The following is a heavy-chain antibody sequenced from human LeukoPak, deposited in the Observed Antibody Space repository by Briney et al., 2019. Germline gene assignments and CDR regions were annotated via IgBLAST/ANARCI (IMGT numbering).Heavy chain of an antibody. CDR1: GFTFSSYA. V-gene: IGHV3-23*01. CDR2: ISGSSGST. J-gene: IGHJ5*02. Sequence: GGSLRLSCAVSGFTFSSYAINWVRQAPGKGLEWVSSISGSSGSTFYADAVKGRFTISRDNSKNTLYLQTNSLRAEDTAVYYCAKDQVVITTTGSWFDPWGQGTLVTVSS. D-gene: IGHD3-22*01. CDR3: AKDQVVITTTGSWFDP.